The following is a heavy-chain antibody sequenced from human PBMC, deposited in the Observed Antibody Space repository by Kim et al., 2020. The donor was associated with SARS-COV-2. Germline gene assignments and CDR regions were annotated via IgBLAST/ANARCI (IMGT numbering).Heavy chain of an antibody. CDR1: GGSFSGYY. V-gene: IGHV4-34*01. CDR3: ARAHKFYDSRSYYEYFDY. Sequence: SETLSLTCAVYGGSFSGYYWSWIRQPPGKGLEWIGEINHSGSTNYNPSLKSRVTISVDTSKNQFSLKLSSVTAADTAVYYCARAHKFYDSRSYYEYFDYWGQGTLVTVSS. D-gene: IGHD1-26*01. CDR2: INHSGST. J-gene: IGHJ4*02.